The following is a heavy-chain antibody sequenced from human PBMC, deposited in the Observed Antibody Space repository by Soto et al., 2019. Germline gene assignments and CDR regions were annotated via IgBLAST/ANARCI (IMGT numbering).Heavy chain of an antibody. D-gene: IGHD7-27*01. J-gene: IGHJ6*02. V-gene: IGHV3-33*01. CDR3: ARDPSRLTGDGWDYYYGMDV. CDR1: GFTFSSYG. Sequence: AGGSLRLSCAASGFTFSSYGMHWVRQAPGKGLEWVAVIWYDGSNKYYADSVKGRFTISRDNSKNTLYLQMNSLRAEDTAVYYCARDPSRLTGDGWDYYYGMDVWGQGTTVTVSS. CDR2: IWYDGSNK.